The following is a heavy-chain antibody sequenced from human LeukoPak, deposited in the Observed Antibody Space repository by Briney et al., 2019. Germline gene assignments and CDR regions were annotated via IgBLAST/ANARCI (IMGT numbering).Heavy chain of an antibody. CDR3: ARGGYCSSTSCYTTVYYFDY. D-gene: IGHD2-2*02. Sequence: ASVKVSCKASGGTFSSLAISWVRQAPGQGLEWMGWINPNSGGTNYAQKFQGRVTMTRDTSISTAYMELSRLRSDDTAVYYCARGGYCSSTSCYTTVYYFDYWGQGTLVTVSS. J-gene: IGHJ4*02. V-gene: IGHV1-2*02. CDR2: INPNSGGT. CDR1: GGTFSSLA.